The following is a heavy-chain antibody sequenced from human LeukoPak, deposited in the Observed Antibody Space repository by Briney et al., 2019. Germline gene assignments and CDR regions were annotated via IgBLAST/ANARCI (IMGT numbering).Heavy chain of an antibody. CDR1: GVSISSSNSY. J-gene: IGHJ4*02. Sequence: PSETLSLTCTVSGVSISSSNSYWGWIRQPPGKGLEWIGSIYYSGNTYYNASLKSQVSISIDTSKNQFSLKLSSVTAADTAVYYCARGRLRLGEPLDYWGQGTLVTVSS. V-gene: IGHV4-39*01. CDR2: IYYSGNT. CDR3: ARGRLRLGEPLDY. D-gene: IGHD3-16*01.